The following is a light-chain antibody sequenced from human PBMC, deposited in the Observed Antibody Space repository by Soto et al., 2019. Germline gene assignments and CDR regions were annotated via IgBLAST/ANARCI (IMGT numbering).Light chain of an antibody. CDR1: QGIGSW. J-gene: IGKJ4*01. V-gene: IGKV1D-16*01. CDR3: QPYHTYPLS. Sequence: DIQMTQSPSSLSASVGDRVSITCRASQGIGSWVAWYQQKPGKGPKSLIFAASSLESGVSSRFSASGTGTDFTLTIDSLHPEDSATYYCQPYHTYPLSFGGGTKVEIK. CDR2: AAS.